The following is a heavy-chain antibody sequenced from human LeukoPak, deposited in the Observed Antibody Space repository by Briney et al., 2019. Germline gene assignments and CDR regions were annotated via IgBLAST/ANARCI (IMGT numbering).Heavy chain of an antibody. CDR1: GFAFGSYS. J-gene: IGHJ4*02. CDR3: ARDPRGYSYGHDY. CDR2: ISSSSSYI. Sequence: GGSLRLSCAASGFAFGSYSMNWVRQAPGKGLEWGSSISSSSSYIYYADSVKGRFTISRDNAKHSLYLLMNSLRAEDTAVYYCARDPRGYSYGHDYWGQGTLVTVSS. D-gene: IGHD5-18*01. V-gene: IGHV3-21*01.